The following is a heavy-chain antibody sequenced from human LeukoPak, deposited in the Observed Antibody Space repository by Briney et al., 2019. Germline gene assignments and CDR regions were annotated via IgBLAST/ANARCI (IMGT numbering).Heavy chain of an antibody. CDR3: ARPGYTSGWIRGDFGH. J-gene: IGHJ4*02. CDR1: GYTFTSYD. Sequence: GASVKVSCKASGYTFTSYDINWVRQATGQGLEWMGWVNPNSGHTGYAQKFQGRVTMTRNTSISTAYMDLSSLRSEDTAVYYCARPGYTSGWIRGDFGHWGLGTLVTVSS. CDR2: VNPNSGHT. D-gene: IGHD6-25*01. V-gene: IGHV1-8*01.